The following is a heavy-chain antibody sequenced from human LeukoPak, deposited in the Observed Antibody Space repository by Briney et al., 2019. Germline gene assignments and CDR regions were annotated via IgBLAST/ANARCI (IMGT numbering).Heavy chain of an antibody. D-gene: IGHD5-24*01. J-gene: IGHJ4*02. Sequence: ASVKVSCKASGYTFTSYGISWVRQAPGQGLEWMGWISAYNGNTNYAQKLQGRVTITRNTSISTAYMELSSLRSEDTAVYYCARLGMHERWLQLVDYWGQGTLVTVSS. CDR1: GYTFTSYG. V-gene: IGHV1-18*01. CDR2: ISAYNGNT. CDR3: ARLGMHERWLQLVDY.